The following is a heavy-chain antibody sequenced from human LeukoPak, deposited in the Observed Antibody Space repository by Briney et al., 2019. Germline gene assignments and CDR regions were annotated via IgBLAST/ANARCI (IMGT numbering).Heavy chain of an antibody. J-gene: IGHJ6*03. D-gene: IGHD3-10*02. Sequence: GGSLRLSCAASGFTFSSYEMNWLRQARGEGLEGGSYISSCGSTIYYADSVKGRFTISRDNAKNSLYLQMNSLRAEDTAVYYCAELGITMIGGVWGKGTTVIIS. CDR3: AELGITMIGGV. CDR1: GFTFSSYE. CDR2: ISSCGSTI. V-gene: IGHV3-48*03.